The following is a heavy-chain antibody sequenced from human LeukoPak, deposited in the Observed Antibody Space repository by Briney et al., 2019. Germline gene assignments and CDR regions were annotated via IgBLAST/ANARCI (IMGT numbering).Heavy chain of an antibody. CDR3: VRRESSGFFYYFDH. D-gene: IGHD3-22*01. CDR2: ISGDGTTI. V-gene: IGHV3-48*03. CDR1: GFIFSSHE. J-gene: IGHJ4*02. Sequence: GGSLRLSCEASGFIFSSHEMNWVGQSPGKELAWLSYISGDGTTIYYEESVKGRFTISRDNAKKSLSLQMNSLRVEDTAVYYCVRRESSGFFYYFDHWGQGVLVTVSS.